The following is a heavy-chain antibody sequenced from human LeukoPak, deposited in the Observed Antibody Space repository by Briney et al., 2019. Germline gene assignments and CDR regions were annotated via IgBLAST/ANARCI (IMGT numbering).Heavy chain of an antibody. Sequence: GGSLRLSCAASGFTFSSYSMNWVRQAPGKGLEWVSSISSSSSCIYYADSVKGRFTISRDNAKNSLYLQMNSLRAEDTAVYYCAKEEEMATTPPNLDYWGQGTLVTVSS. CDR3: AKEEEMATTPPNLDY. CDR2: ISSSSSCI. CDR1: GFTFSSYS. J-gene: IGHJ4*02. V-gene: IGHV3-21*04. D-gene: IGHD5-24*01.